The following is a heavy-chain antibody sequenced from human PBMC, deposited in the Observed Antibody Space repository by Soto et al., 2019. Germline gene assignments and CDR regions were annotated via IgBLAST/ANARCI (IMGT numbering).Heavy chain of an antibody. V-gene: IGHV3-23*01. Sequence: GGSLRLSCAASGFTFNNFAMNWVRQAPGKGLEWVSTISGRGDSTYYADSVKGRFTISRDNSKSMVNLQLNSLRAEDTAIYYCARRGPSQWGHFDYWGQGSLVTVSS. CDR3: ARRGPSQWGHFDY. J-gene: IGHJ4*02. CDR1: GFTFNNFA. CDR2: ISGRGDST. D-gene: IGHD1-26*01.